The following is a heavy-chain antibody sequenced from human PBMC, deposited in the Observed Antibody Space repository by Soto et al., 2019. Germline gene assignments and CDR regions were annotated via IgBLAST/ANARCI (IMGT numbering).Heavy chain of an antibody. D-gene: IGHD3-10*01. V-gene: IGHV1-2*02. J-gene: IGHJ4*02. CDR2: INPNSGGT. Sequence: ASVKVSCKASGYTFTGYYMHWVLQAPGQGLEWMGWINPNSGGTNYAQKFQGRVTMTRDTSISTAYMELSRLRSDDTAVYYCASLRLNRGPFDYWGQGTLVTVSS. CDR1: GYTFTGYY. CDR3: ASLRLNRGPFDY.